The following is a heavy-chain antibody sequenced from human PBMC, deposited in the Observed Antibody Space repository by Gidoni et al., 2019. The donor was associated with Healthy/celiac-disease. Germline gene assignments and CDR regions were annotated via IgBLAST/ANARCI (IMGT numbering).Heavy chain of an antibody. D-gene: IGHD3-3*01. CDR1: GFTFSSYA. CDR3: AKGVTVRVRFLEWLLFRDY. Sequence: EVQLLESGGGLVQPGGSLRLPCAASGFTFSSYAMSWVRQAPGKGLEWVSAISGSGGSTYYAESVKGRFTISRDNSKNTLYLQMNSLRAEDTAVYYCAKGVTVRVRFLEWLLFRDYWGQGTLVTVSS. V-gene: IGHV3-23*01. J-gene: IGHJ4*02. CDR2: ISGSGGST.